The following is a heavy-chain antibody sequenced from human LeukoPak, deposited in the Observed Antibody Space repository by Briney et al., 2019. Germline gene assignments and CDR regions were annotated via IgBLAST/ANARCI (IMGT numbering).Heavy chain of an antibody. J-gene: IGHJ3*02. CDR1: GGSFSGYY. D-gene: IGHD4-17*01. Sequence: SETLSLTCAVYGGSFSGYYWSWIRQPPGKGLEWIGYIYYSGSTYYNPSLKSRVTISVDTSKNQFSLKLSSVTAADTAVYYCARAGDPDAFDIWGQGTMVTVSS. CDR2: IYYSGST. CDR3: ARAGDPDAFDI. V-gene: IGHV4-30-4*08.